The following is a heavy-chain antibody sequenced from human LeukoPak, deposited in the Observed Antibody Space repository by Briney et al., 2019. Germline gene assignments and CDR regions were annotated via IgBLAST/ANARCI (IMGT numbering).Heavy chain of an antibody. J-gene: IGHJ4*02. D-gene: IGHD2-21*02. CDR3: ARDPGDCGGDCDDY. CDR1: GFTFSSYE. Sequence: PGGSLRLSCAASGFTFSSYEMNWVRQAPGKGLEWVSYISSSGSTIYYADSVKGRFTISRDNAKNSLYLQMNSVRAEDTAVYYCARDPGDCGGDCDDYWGQGTLVTVSS. CDR2: ISSSGSTI. V-gene: IGHV3-48*03.